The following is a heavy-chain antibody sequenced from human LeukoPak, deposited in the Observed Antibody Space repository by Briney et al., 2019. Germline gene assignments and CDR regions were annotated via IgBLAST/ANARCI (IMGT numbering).Heavy chain of an antibody. CDR2: ISGSGGSA. J-gene: IGHJ4*02. D-gene: IGHD6-13*01. V-gene: IGHV3-23*01. CDR3: ARETYIAAAGTRVDYFDY. CDR1: GFTFSSYA. Sequence: PGGSLRLSCAASGFTFSSYAMSWVRQAPGKGLEWVSAISGSGGSAYYADSVKGRFTISRDNSKNTLYLQMNSLRAEDTAVYYCARETYIAAAGTRVDYFDYWGQGTLVTVSS.